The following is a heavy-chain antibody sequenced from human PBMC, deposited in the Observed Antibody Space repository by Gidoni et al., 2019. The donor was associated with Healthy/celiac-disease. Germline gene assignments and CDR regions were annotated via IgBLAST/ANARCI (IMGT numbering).Heavy chain of an antibody. CDR3: AKDHDMITFGGVIVPPDY. CDR1: GFTFSSYA. D-gene: IGHD3-16*01. V-gene: IGHV3-23*01. Sequence: EVQLLESGGGLVQPGGSLRLSCAASGFTFSSYAMSWVRQAPGKGLEWVSAISGSGGSTYYADSVKGRFTISRDNSKNTLYLQMNSLRAEDTAVYYCAKDHDMITFGGVIVPPDYWGQGTLVTVSS. J-gene: IGHJ4*02. CDR2: ISGSGGST.